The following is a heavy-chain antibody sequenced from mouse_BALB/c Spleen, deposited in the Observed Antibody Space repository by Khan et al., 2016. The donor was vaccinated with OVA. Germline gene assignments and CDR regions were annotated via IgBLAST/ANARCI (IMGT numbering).Heavy chain of an antibody. V-gene: IGHV9-3-1*01. Sequence: QIQLVQSGPELKKPGETVKISCKASGYTLTNYGMNWVKQAPGKSLKWMGWINTYNGEPTYAEDFKGRIAFSLETSASTAYLQINNLKNEDTATYFCARSNGNYWFAYWGQGTLVTVSA. J-gene: IGHJ3*01. CDR3: ARSNGNYWFAY. D-gene: IGHD2-1*01. CDR2: INTYNGEP. CDR1: GYTLTNYG.